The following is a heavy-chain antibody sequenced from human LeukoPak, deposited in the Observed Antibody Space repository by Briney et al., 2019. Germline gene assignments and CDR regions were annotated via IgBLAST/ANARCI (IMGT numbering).Heavy chain of an antibody. Sequence: SETLSLTCAVYGGSFSGYYWSWIRQPPGKGLEWIGEINHSGSTNYNPSLKSRVTISVDTSKNQYSLKLSSVTAADTAVYYCARGDPRYNWNKPTSKWFDPWGQGTLVTVSS. CDR2: INHSGST. V-gene: IGHV4-34*01. D-gene: IGHD1-1*01. CDR1: GGSFSGYY. J-gene: IGHJ5*02. CDR3: ARGDPRYNWNKPTSKWFDP.